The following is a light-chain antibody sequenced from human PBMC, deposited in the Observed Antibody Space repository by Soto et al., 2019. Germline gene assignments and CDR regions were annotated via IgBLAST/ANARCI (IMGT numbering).Light chain of an antibody. J-gene: IGKJ1*01. CDR3: QQYNGHTWM. CDR1: QSIGSW. CDR2: DAS. V-gene: IGKV1-5*01. Sequence: DIRMTQSPSTLSASVGGRVTITCRASQSIGSWLAWYQQKPGKAPKLLIYDASSLERGVPSRFSGAGSGTEFTLTITSLQPDDFGTYYCQQYNGHTWMFGQGTKVDI.